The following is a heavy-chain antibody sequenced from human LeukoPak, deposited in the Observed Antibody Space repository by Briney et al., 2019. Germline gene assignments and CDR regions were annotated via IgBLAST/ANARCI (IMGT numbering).Heavy chain of an antibody. D-gene: IGHD6-19*01. CDR2: IYSGGST. V-gene: IGHV3-66*01. J-gene: IGHJ4*01. CDR1: GFTVSSNY. CDR3: ASSIAVAGPTDY. Sequence: GGSLRLSCPASGFTVSSNYKSWVRQAPGKGVDGVSVIYSGGSTYYADSVKGRFPISRDNSKNTLYFQMNSLRAEDTAVYYCASSIAVAGPTDYWGHGTLVTVSS.